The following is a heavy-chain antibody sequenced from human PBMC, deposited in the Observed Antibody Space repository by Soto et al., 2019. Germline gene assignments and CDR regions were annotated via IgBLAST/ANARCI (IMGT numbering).Heavy chain of an antibody. J-gene: IGHJ5*02. CDR1: GYTFTSYG. D-gene: IGHD3-22*01. CDR3: ARDGYYDSSGYLAGSGFDP. CDR2: ISAYNGNT. V-gene: IGHV1-18*01. Sequence: QVQLVQSGAEVKKPGASVKVSCKASGYTFTSYGISWVRQAPGQGLEWMGWISAYNGNTNYAQKLQGRVTMTTDTSTSTAYMDLRSLRSDDTAVYYCARDGYYDSSGYLAGSGFDPWGQGTLVTVSS.